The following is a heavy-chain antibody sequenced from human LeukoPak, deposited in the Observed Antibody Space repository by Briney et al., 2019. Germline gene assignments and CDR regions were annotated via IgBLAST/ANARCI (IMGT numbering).Heavy chain of an antibody. J-gene: IGHJ4*02. Sequence: GRSLRLSCAASGFTFSSYSMNWVRQAPGKGLEWVSSISSSSSYIYYADSVKGRFTISRDNAKNSLYLQMNSLRAEDTAVYYCARDQRRYYYDSSGGYFDYWGQGTLVTVSS. CDR1: GFTFSSYS. CDR2: ISSSSSYI. CDR3: ARDQRRYYYDSSGGYFDY. D-gene: IGHD3-22*01. V-gene: IGHV3-21*01.